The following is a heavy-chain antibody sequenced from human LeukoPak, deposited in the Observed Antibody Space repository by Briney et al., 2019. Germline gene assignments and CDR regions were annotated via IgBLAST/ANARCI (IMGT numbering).Heavy chain of an antibody. CDR3: AGLSSGHDFDY. Sequence: ASVKVSCKASGYTFTSYGISWVRQAPGQGLEWMGIINPSGGDTVYAQKFQGRVTMTRDMSTTTVYMELSSLRSEDTAVFYCAGLSSGHDFDYWGQGTLVTVSS. J-gene: IGHJ4*02. CDR1: GYTFTSYG. CDR2: INPSGGDT. V-gene: IGHV1-46*01. D-gene: IGHD6-19*01.